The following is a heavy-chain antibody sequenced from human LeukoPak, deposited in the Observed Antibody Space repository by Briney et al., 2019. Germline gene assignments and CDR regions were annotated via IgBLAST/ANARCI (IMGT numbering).Heavy chain of an antibody. J-gene: IGHJ4*02. V-gene: IGHV4-59*01. CDR2: IYYNGIT. D-gene: IGHD3-3*01. CDR1: GGSISSYY. CDR3: ARGSFRSGYYVDY. Sequence: SETLSLTCTVSGGSISSYYWSWIRQPPGKGLEWIGYIYYNGITHYSTYLTSRVTISVDKSKNQFSLKLNSVTAADTAVYYCARGSFRSGYYVDYWGQGTLVTVSS.